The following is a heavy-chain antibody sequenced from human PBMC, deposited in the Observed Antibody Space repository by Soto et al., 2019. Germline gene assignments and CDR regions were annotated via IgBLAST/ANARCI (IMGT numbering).Heavy chain of an antibody. J-gene: IGHJ6*02. CDR1: GYSFTNYW. D-gene: IGHD2-2*02. CDR3: ARPWCSGATCYRGVDYGMDV. CDR2: IYPGDSDT. V-gene: IGHV5-51*01. Sequence: GESLKISCQGTGYSFTNYWIGWVRQMPGRGLEWMGIIYPGDSDTRYNPSFEGQVTISADKSISTAYLQWSSLKASDTAIYYCARPWCSGATCYRGVDYGMDVWGQGTTVTVSS.